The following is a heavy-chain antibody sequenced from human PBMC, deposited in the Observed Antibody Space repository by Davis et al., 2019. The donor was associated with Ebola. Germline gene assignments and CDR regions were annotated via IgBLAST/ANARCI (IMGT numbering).Heavy chain of an antibody. D-gene: IGHD6-13*01. J-gene: IGHJ4*02. CDR3: ARQTGLAAAGRGVDY. CDR1: GGSISSYY. Sequence: MPSETLSLTCTVSGGSISSYYWSWIRQPPGKGLEWIGYIYYSGSTNYNPSLKSRVTIPVDTSKNQFSLKLSSVTAADTAVYYCARQTGLAAAGRGVDYWGQGTLVTVSS. V-gene: IGHV4-59*08. CDR2: IYYSGST.